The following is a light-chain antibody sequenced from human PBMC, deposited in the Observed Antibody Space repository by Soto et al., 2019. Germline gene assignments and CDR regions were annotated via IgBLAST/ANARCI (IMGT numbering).Light chain of an antibody. V-gene: IGLV2-14*01. Sequence: QSALTQPASVSGSPGQSITISCTGTSGDVDTYKYVSWYQQHPGKAPKLIIYDIRGRPSGVSSRFSGSQSGNTASLTISGLRAEDEADYFCSAYSSSGAVIFGGGTKLTVL. CDR3: SAYSSSGAVI. J-gene: IGLJ2*01. CDR2: DIR. CDR1: SGDVDTYKY.